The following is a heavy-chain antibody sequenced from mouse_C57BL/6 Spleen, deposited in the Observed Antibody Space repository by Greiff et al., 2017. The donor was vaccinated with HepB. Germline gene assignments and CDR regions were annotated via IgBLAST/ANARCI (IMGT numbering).Heavy chain of an antibody. D-gene: IGHD2-4*01. Sequence: QVQLQQPGAELVKPGASVKMSCKASGYTFTSYWITWVKQRPGQGLEWIGDIYPGSGSTNYNEKFKSKATLTVDTSSSTAYLQLSSLTSADSAVYDCARGYDYRSCRYFDVWGTGTTVTVSS. CDR2: IYPGSGST. CDR1: GYTFTSYW. J-gene: IGHJ1*03. V-gene: IGHV1-55*01. CDR3: ARGYDYRSCRYFDV.